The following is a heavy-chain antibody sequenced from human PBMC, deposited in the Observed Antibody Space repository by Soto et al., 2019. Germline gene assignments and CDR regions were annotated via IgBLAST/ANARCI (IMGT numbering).Heavy chain of an antibody. J-gene: IGHJ6*02. Sequence: PSETLSLTCTVSGGSISSYYWSWIRQPPGKGLEWIGYIYYSGSTNYNPSLKSRVTISVDTSKNQFSLKLSSVTAADTAVYYCARDRDYYYGMDVWAKGPRSPSP. CDR1: GGSISSYY. CDR2: IYYSGST. CDR3: ARDRDYYYGMDV. D-gene: IGHD3-10*01. V-gene: IGHV4-59*01.